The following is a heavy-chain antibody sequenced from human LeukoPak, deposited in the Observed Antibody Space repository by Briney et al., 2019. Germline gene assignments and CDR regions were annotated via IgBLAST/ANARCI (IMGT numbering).Heavy chain of an antibody. D-gene: IGHD3-10*01. J-gene: IGHJ6*03. CDR1: GGSISSSSYY. CDR2: IYYSGST. CDR3: ARGLYYYGSGSYYTRRYYYYYYMDV. Sequence: SETLSLTCTVSGGSISSSSYYWGWIRQPPGKGLEWIGSIYYSGSTYYNPSLKSRVTISVDTSKNQFSLKLSSVTAADTAVYYCARGLYYYGSGSYYTRRYYYYYYMDVWGKGTTVTISS. V-gene: IGHV4-39*07.